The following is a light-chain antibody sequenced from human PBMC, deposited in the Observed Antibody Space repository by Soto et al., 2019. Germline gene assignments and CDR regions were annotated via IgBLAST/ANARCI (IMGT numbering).Light chain of an antibody. Sequence: EIVLTQSPGTLSLSPGERATLSCRASQSVSSSYLAWYQQKPGQAPRLLIYGASSRATGIPDRFSGSGSGTDFTLNISRLEPEDFAVYYCQRYGSSALTFGGGTKVEIK. J-gene: IGKJ4*01. CDR1: QSVSSSY. CDR2: GAS. V-gene: IGKV3-20*01. CDR3: QRYGSSALT.